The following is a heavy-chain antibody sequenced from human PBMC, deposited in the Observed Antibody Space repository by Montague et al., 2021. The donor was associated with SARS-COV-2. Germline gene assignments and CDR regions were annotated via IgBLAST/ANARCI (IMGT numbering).Heavy chain of an antibody. CDR3: VRDHPYGGPRGAYDI. Sequence: ETLSLTCTVSGGSITGYYWSWLRRSPGKGLEWIAYIYGGGAVNYNPSLGSRVTISTDTSKSQLSLKVNSVTAADTAVYYCVRDHPYGGPRGAYDIWGQGTVVTVSS. J-gene: IGHJ3*02. CDR1: GGSITGYY. D-gene: IGHD4-23*01. CDR2: IYGGGAV. V-gene: IGHV4-59*01.